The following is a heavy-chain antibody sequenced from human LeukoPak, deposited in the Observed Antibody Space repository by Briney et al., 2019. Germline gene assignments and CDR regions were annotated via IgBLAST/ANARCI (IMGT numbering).Heavy chain of an antibody. V-gene: IGHV4-34*01. CDR1: GGSFSGYY. CDR3: ARGRTHGNWFDP. Sequence: KPSETLSLTCAVYGGSFSGYYWSWIRQPPGKGLEWIGEINHSGSTNYNPSLKSRVTISVDTSKNQFSLKLSSVTAADTAVYYCARGRTHGNWFDPWGQGTLVTVSS. CDR2: INHSGST. J-gene: IGHJ5*02.